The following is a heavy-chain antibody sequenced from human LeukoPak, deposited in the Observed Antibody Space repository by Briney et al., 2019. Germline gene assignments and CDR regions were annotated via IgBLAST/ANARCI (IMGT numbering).Heavy chain of an antibody. J-gene: IGHJ4*02. CDR3: ARDPNRYYYGLGSYFDY. D-gene: IGHD3-10*01. Sequence: ASVKVSCKASGGTFNNHAINWVRQAPGQGLEWLGWISAYNGNTNYAQKLQGRATMTTDTSTSTAYMDLRSLRSDDTAVYYCARDPNRYYYGLGSYFDYWGQGTLVTVSS. CDR1: GGTFNNHA. V-gene: IGHV1-18*01. CDR2: ISAYNGNT.